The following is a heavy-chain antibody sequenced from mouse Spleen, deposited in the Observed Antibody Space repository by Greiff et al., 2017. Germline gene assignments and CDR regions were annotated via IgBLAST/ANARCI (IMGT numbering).Heavy chain of an antibody. V-gene: IGHV5-6-2*01. CDR1: GFTFSSYA. J-gene: IGHJ1*01. CDR2: INSNGGST. CDR3: AREGSNFYWYFDV. Sequence: EVKVVESGGGLVKPGGSLKLSCAASGFTFSSYAMSWVRQTPEKRLEWVAAINSNGGSTYYPDTVKDRFTISRDNAKNTLYLQMSSLRSEDTALYYCAREGSNFYWYFDVWGAGTTVTVSS. D-gene: IGHD2-5*01.